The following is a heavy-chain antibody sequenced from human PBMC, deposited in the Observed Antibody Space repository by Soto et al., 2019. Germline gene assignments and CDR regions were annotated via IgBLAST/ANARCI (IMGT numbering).Heavy chain of an antibody. V-gene: IGHV4-31*03. CDR2: IYYSGST. J-gene: IGHJ4*02. Sequence: QVQLQESGPGLVKPSQTLSLTCTVSGGSISSGGYYWSWIRQHPGKGLEWIGYIYYSGSTYYNPSLKSRVTISVDTSKNQFSLKLSSVTAADTAVYYCASGMITFGGVIVPGGYWGQGTLVTVSS. CDR3: ASGMITFGGVIVPGGY. D-gene: IGHD3-16*02. CDR1: GGSISSGGYY.